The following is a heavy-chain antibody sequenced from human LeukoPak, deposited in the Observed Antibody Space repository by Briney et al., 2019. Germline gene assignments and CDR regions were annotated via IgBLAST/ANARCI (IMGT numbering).Heavy chain of an antibody. V-gene: IGHV4-61*02. CDR1: GDSISSGSYY. CDR3: ARESSSWGKYFDL. Sequence: SETLSLTCTVSGDSISSGSYYWSWIRQPAGKGLEYIGRINTGGTTNYNPSLRSRVTISVDTSKNQFSLKLSSVTAADTAVYYCARESSSWGKYFDLWGRGTLVTVSS. CDR2: INTGGTT. D-gene: IGHD6-13*01. J-gene: IGHJ2*01.